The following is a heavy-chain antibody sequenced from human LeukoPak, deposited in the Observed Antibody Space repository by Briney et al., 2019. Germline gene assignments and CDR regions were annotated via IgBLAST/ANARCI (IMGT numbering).Heavy chain of an antibody. CDR2: IYYSGST. V-gene: IGHV4-39*07. J-gene: IGHJ6*03. CDR1: GSSISSISYY. D-gene: IGHD3-10*01. Sequence: SETLSLTCTVSGSSISSISYYWGWIRQPPGKGLEWIGSIYYSGSTYYNPSLKSRVTISVDTSKNQFSLELSSVTAADTAVYYCVRHYYYNMDVWGIGATVTVSS. CDR3: VRHYYYNMDV.